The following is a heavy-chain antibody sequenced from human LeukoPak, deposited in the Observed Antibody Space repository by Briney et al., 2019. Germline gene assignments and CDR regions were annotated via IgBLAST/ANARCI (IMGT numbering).Heavy chain of an antibody. V-gene: IGHV4-4*07. CDR2: IYTSGST. CDR1: GGSISSYY. D-gene: IGHD6-19*01. CDR3: ATHTLAGIDAFDI. J-gene: IGHJ3*02. Sequence: SETLSLTCTVSGGSISSYYWSWIRQPAGKGLEWIGRIYTSGSTNYNPSLKSRVTMSVDTSKNQFSLKLSSVTAADTAVYYCATHTLAGIDAFDIRGQGTMVTVSS.